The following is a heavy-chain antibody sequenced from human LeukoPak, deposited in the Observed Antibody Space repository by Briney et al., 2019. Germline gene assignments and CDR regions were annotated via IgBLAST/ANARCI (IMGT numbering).Heavy chain of an antibody. CDR3: ARDLGDYDYGDYEAC. D-gene: IGHD4-17*01. CDR2: INPSGGST. Sequence: ASVKVSCKASGYTFTSYYMHWVRQAPGQGLEWMGIINPSGGSTSYAQKFQGRVTMTRDTSTSTVYMELSSLRSEDTAVYYCARDLGDYDYGDYEACWGQGTLVTVSS. CDR1: GYTFTSYY. V-gene: IGHV1-46*01. J-gene: IGHJ4*02.